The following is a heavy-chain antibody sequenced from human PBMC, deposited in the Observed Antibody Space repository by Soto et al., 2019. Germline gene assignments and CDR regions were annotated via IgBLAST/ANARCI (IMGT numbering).Heavy chain of an antibody. V-gene: IGHV1-2*04. Sequence: GASVKVSCKASGYTFTGYYMRWVRQAPGQGLEWMGWINPNSGGTNYAQKFQGWVTMTRDTSISTAYMELSRLRSDDTAVYYCARDKATMVRGVVAYAFDIRGQGTMVTVPS. CDR1: GYTFTGYY. CDR2: INPNSGGT. D-gene: IGHD3-10*01. CDR3: ARDKATMVRGVVAYAFDI. J-gene: IGHJ3*02.